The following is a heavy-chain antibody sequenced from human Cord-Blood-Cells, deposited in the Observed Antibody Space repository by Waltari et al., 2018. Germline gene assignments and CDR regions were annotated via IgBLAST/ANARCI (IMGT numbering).Heavy chain of an antibody. CDR3: ARQKDPSPFYYYYYGMDV. J-gene: IGHJ6*02. V-gene: IGHV1-8*01. Sequence: QVQLVQSGAEVKKPGASVKVSCQASGYTFTSYDTTWVRQATGQGLEWMGWMNPNSGNTGYAQKFQGRVTMTRNTSISTAYMELSSLRSEDTAVYYCARQKDPSPFYYYYYGMDVWGQGTTVTVSS. CDR1: GYTFTSYD. CDR2: MNPNSGNT.